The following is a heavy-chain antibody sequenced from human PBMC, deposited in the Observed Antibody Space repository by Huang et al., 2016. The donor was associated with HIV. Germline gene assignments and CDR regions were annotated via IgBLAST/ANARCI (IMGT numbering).Heavy chain of an antibody. D-gene: IGHD3-3*01. Sequence: VQLQESGPGLVKPSQTLSLSCNVSGASIASGSYFWNWIRQPAGGGLEWIGLIYTTGSTDYNPSLKGRVAVSSDTAKNQFSLSLRSVTAADTAVYFCARGRVTSSGVVQSYDYWGQGSLVTVSS. CDR1: GASIASGSYF. CDR3: ARGRVTSSGVVQSYDY. V-gene: IGHV4-61*09. J-gene: IGHJ4*02. CDR2: IYTTGST.